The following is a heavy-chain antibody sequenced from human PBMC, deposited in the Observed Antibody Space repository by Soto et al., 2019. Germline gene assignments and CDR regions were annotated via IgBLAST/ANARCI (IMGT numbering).Heavy chain of an antibody. J-gene: IGHJ4*02. D-gene: IGHD6-13*01. V-gene: IGHV3-23*01. CDR2: ITGSGGST. Sequence: GGSLRLSCAASGFTFSSYAMSWVRQAPGKGLEWVSGITGSGGSTYYADSVKGRFTISRDNSKNTLYLQMNSLRAEDTAVYYCAKADYSYSWAPGDYWGQGTLVTVSS. CDR1: GFTFSSYA. CDR3: AKADYSYSWAPGDY.